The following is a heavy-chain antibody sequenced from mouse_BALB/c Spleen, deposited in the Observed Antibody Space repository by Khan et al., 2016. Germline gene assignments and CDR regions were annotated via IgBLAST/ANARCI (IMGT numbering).Heavy chain of an antibody. J-gene: IGHJ3*01. D-gene: IGHD1-1*01. CDR3: VRCIISGSYGFPWFAY. CDR1: GFTFNTYA. Sequence: EVQLVESGGGLVQPKGSLKLSCAASGFTFNTYAMNWVRQAPGKGLEWVARIRSKSYNYATYYADSVKDRFTISRDDSQSMLYLQMNNLKNEDTALYYCVRCIISGSYGFPWFAYWGQGTLVTVSA. CDR2: IRSKSYNYAT. V-gene: IGHV10-1*02.